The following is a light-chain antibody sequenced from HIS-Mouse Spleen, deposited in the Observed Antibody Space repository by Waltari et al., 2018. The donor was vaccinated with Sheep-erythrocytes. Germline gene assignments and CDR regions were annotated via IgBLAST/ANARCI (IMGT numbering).Light chain of an antibody. Sequence: QSVLTQPPPASGTPGQGVTISCSGSSSNIGGNTVNWYQQLPGTAPKLLIYSNNQRPSGVPDRFSGSKSGTSASLAISGLQSEDEADYYCAAWDDSLNGPVFGGGTKLTVL. V-gene: IGLV1-44*01. CDR1: SSNIGGNT. CDR3: AAWDDSLNGPV. J-gene: IGLJ3*02. CDR2: SNN.